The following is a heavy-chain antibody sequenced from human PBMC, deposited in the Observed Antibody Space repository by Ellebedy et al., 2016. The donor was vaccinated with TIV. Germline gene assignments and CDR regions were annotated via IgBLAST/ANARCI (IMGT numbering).Heavy chain of an antibody. D-gene: IGHD4-17*01. CDR3: AKYGRGVTTSFDY. CDR1: GFSFSIYA. J-gene: IGHJ4*02. CDR2: VSTNGNNT. V-gene: IGHV3-23*05. Sequence: GESLKISXAASGFSFSIYAMSWVRQAPGKGLEWVSTVSTNGNNTYYADSVKGRFTISRDNSKNTLYLQMNSLKVDDTAIYYCAKYGRGVTTSFDYWGQGSLVTVSS.